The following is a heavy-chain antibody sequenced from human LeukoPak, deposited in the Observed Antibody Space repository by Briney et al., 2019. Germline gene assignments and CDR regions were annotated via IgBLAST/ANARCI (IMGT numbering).Heavy chain of an antibody. V-gene: IGHV4-39*01. CDR1: GGSISSSSYY. D-gene: IGHD3-3*01. Sequence: SETLSLTCTVSGGSISSSSYYRGWIRQPPGKGLEWIGSIYYSGSTYYNLSLKSRVTISVDTSKNQFSLKLSSVTAADTAVYYCARHITDFWSGFRWFDPWGQGTLVTVSS. J-gene: IGHJ5*02. CDR2: IYYSGST. CDR3: ARHITDFWSGFRWFDP.